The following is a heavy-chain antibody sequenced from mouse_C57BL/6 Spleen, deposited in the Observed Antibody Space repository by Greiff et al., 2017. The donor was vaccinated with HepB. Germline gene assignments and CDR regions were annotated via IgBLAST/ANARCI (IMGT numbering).Heavy chain of an antibody. CDR1: GYTFTSYW. Sequence: QVQLKQPGAELVKPGASVKLSCRASGYTFTSYWMHWVKQRPGQGLEWIGMIHPNSGSTNYNEKFKSKATLTVDKSSSTAYMQLSSLTSEDSAVYYCARGLPWAMDYWGQGTSVTVSS. CDR3: ARGLPWAMDY. J-gene: IGHJ4*01. D-gene: IGHD5-5*01. CDR2: IHPNSGST. V-gene: IGHV1-64*01.